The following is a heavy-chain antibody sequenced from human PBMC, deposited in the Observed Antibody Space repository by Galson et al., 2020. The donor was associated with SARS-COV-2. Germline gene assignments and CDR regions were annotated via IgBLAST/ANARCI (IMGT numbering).Heavy chain of an antibody. Sequence: SETLSLTCTVSGGSINSYHWSWVRQPPGKGLEWIGYVHYTGTTNYDPSLKSRITISVDASKNQFSLKVSSVTAADTAVYYCARLSHLAAIHNYFYHAMDVWGQGTTVTVSS. J-gene: IGHJ6*02. D-gene: IGHD5-12*01. CDR2: VHYTGTT. CDR3: ARLSHLAAIHNYFYHAMDV. CDR1: GGSINSYH. V-gene: IGHV4-59*08.